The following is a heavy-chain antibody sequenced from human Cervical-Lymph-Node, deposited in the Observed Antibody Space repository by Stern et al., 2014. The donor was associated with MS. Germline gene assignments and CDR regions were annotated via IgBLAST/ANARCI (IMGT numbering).Heavy chain of an antibody. J-gene: IGHJ5*01. CDR2: IIPVFGTT. D-gene: IGHD2-21*02. Sequence: QVQLVQSGAEVKKPGSSVKVSCKASGGTFSTSFISWVRQAPGHGLESMGGIIPVFGTTNYGQKFQGRVTITADESTSTAYMELSSLRSEDTAMYYCATYYCGGDCYSGYFDPWGQGTLVTVSS. V-gene: IGHV1-69*01. CDR3: ATYYCGGDCYSGYFDP. CDR1: GGTFSTSF.